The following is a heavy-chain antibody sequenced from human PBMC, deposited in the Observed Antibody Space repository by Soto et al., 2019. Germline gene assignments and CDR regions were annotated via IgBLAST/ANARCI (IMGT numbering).Heavy chain of an antibody. V-gene: IGHV3-23*01. CDR3: AKVLGYSGYDSYYYYGMDV. Sequence: GGSLRLSCAASGFTFSSYAMSWVRQAPGKGLEWVSAISGSGGSTYYADSVKGRFTISRDNSKNTLYLQMNSLRAEDTAVYYCAKVLGYSGYDSYYYYGMDVWGQGTTVTVSS. CDR2: ISGSGGST. D-gene: IGHD5-12*01. CDR1: GFTFSSYA. J-gene: IGHJ6*02.